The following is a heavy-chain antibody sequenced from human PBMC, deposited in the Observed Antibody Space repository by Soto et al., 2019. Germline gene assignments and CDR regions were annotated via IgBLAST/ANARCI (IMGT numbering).Heavy chain of an antibody. CDR1: GGSISSSNW. V-gene: IGHV4-4*02. Sequence: QVQLQESGPGLVKPSGTLSLTCAVSGGSISSSNWWSWVRQPPGKGLEWIGEIYHSGSTNYNPSLKSRVPISVDTSKNQFSLKLSSVTAADTAVYYCARVVGGYYYGMDVWGQGTTVTVSS. D-gene: IGHD2-2*01. CDR3: ARVVGGYYYGMDV. CDR2: IYHSGST. J-gene: IGHJ6*02.